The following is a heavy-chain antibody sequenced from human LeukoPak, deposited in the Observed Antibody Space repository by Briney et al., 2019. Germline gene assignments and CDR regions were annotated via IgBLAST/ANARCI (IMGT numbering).Heavy chain of an antibody. D-gene: IGHD3-22*01. CDR1: GYSFTSYW. J-gene: IGHJ4*02. V-gene: IGHV5-51*01. CDR3: ARRGAYYYDSSGYYADY. Sequence: GESLKISCKGSGYSFTSYWIGWVRQMPGKGLEWMGIIYPGDSDTRYSPSFQGQVTISADKSISTAYLQWSSLKASDTAMYYCARRGAYYYDSSGYYADYWGQGTLVTVSS. CDR2: IYPGDSDT.